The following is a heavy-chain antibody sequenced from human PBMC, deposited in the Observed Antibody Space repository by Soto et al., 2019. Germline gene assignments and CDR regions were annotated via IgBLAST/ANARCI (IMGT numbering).Heavy chain of an antibody. J-gene: IGHJ4*02. CDR3: ARRYGDPSSSTGFDY. V-gene: IGHV1-18*01. D-gene: IGHD2-21*02. CDR2: SNTYSGKT. CDR1: GYTFGIYS. Sequence: QVQLVQAGPEVKKPGASVKVSCKASGYTFGIYSITWVRQAPGQGIEWLGGSNTYSGKTYYAQKVQGRVTLTTDTSTSTAYMDMRSLRSDDTAVYYCARRYGDPSSSTGFDYWGQGTLVSVSS.